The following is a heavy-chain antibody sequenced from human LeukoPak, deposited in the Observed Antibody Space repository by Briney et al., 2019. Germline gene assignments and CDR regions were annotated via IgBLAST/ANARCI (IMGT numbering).Heavy chain of an antibody. CDR3: ARVGIQRYFDY. Sequence: GSLRLSCAASGFTFRSYLMHWVRQAPGKGLVWVSGSNSDGSSTSYADAVKGRFTISRDNAENTLYLQMNSLRAEDTAVYYCARVGIQRYFDYWGQGTLVTVSS. D-gene: IGHD5-18*01. V-gene: IGHV3-74*01. CDR2: SNSDGSST. J-gene: IGHJ4*02. CDR1: GFTFRSYL.